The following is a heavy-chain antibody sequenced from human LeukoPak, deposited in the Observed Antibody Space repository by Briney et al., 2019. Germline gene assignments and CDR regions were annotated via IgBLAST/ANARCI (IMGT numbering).Heavy chain of an antibody. CDR1: GGSLSSYY. Sequence: SETPSLTCTVSGGSLSSYYWSWIRQSPGKGLEWIGYIYYSGSTNYNPSLKSRVTISVDTSKNQFSLTLSSVTPDDTAVYFCARGQTYSGRIFDYWGQGTLVTVSS. CDR3: ARGQTYSGRIFDY. J-gene: IGHJ4*02. V-gene: IGHV4-59*12. D-gene: IGHD5-12*01. CDR2: IYYSGST.